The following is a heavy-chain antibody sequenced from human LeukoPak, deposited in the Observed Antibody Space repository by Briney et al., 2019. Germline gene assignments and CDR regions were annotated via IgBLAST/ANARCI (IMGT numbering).Heavy chain of an antibody. CDR2: IRYDGSNK. V-gene: IGHV3-30*02. J-gene: IGHJ6*03. Sequence: GGSLRLSCAASGFTFISYGMHWVRQAPGKGLEWVAFIRYDGSNKYYADSVKGRFTISRDNSKNTLYLQVRAEDTAVYCAKGGGYEAQYYYYYLDVWGKGTTVTISS. D-gene: IGHD5-12*01. CDR3: AKGGGYEAQYYYYYLDV. CDR1: GFTFISYG.